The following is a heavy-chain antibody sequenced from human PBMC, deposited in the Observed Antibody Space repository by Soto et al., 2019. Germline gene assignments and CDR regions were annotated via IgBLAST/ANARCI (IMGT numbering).Heavy chain of an antibody. D-gene: IGHD3-3*01. J-gene: IGHJ6*02. CDR2: FDPEDGET. Sequence: QVQLVQSGAEVKKPGASVKVSCKVSGYTLTELSMHWVRQAPGKGLEWMGGFDPEDGETIYAQKFQGRVTMTEDTSXXTXYXXLSSLRSEDTAVYYCATDTHYDFWSGYYYYYGMDVWGQGTTVTVSS. V-gene: IGHV1-24*01. CDR3: ATDTHYDFWSGYYYYYGMDV. CDR1: GYTLTELS.